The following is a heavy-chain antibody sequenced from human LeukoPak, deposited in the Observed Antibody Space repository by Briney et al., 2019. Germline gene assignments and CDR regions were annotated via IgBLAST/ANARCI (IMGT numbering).Heavy chain of an antibody. CDR2: VSGYNGNT. J-gene: IGHJ4*02. CDR1: DYTFTSHG. Sequence: ASVKVSCKASDYTFTSHGINWLRQAPGQGLEWMGWVSGYNGNTDYAQKFQGRVTMTTDRSTNTVYMELRSLRSDDTAVYYCARDRPVMITFGGVIIAAYWGQGTLVSVSS. CDR3: ARDRPVMITFGGVIIAAY. V-gene: IGHV1-18*01. D-gene: IGHD3-16*02.